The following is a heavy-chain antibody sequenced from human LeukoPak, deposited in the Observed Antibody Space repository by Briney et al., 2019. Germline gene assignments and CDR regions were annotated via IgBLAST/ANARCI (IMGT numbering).Heavy chain of an antibody. CDR3: ARGTLWPGSFDI. J-gene: IGHJ3*02. D-gene: IGHD5-18*01. CDR1: GYSISSGYY. V-gene: IGHV4-38-2*01. CDR2: INHSGST. Sequence: PSETLSLTCAVSGYSISSGYYWGWIRQPPGKGLEWIGEINHSGSTNYNPSLKSRVTISVDTSKNQFSLKLSSVTAADTAVYYCARGTLWPGSFDIWGQGTMVTVSS.